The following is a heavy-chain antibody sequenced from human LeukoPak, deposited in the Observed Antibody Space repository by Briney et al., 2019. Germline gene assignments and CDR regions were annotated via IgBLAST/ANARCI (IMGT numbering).Heavy chain of an antibody. CDR1: GYTFTQYG. J-gene: IGHJ4*02. Sequence: ASVKVSCKASGYTFTQYGMSWVRQAPGQGLEWMGWISAYNGNTNYVQKFQGRVTMTTDTSTSTAYMELTSLRSDDTAVYYCARDVEAAFCSTSTCYDLVFDYWGQGTLVTVSS. V-gene: IGHV1-18*01. CDR3: ARDVEAAFCSTSTCYDLVFDY. D-gene: IGHD2-2*01. CDR2: ISAYNGNT.